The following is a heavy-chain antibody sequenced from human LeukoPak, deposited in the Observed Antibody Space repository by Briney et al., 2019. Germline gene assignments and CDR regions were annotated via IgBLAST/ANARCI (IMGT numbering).Heavy chain of an antibody. CDR1: GYTFTSYG. J-gene: IGHJ5*02. D-gene: IGHD3-22*01. Sequence: ASVKVSCKASGYTFTSYGISWVRQAPGQGLEWMGWISAYNGNTNYAQKLQGRVSMTTDTSTSTAYMELRNLRSDDTAVYYCARIMSTYYDSSGYYFNEGVDWFDPWGQGTLVTVSS. CDR3: ARIMSTYYDSSGYYFNEGVDWFDP. V-gene: IGHV1-18*01. CDR2: ISAYNGNT.